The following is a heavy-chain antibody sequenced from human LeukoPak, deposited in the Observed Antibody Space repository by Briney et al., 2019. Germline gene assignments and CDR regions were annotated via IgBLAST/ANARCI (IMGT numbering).Heavy chain of an antibody. CDR1: GGSFSGYY. D-gene: IGHD3-16*02. J-gene: IGHJ4*02. CDR2: INHSGST. Sequence: SETLSLTCAVYGGSFSGYYWSWIRQPPGKGLEWIGEINHSGSTNYNPSLKSRVTISVDTSKNQFSLKLSSVTAADTAVYYCARGSHVWGSYHRFGYWGQGTLVTVSS. CDR3: ARGSHVWGSYHRFGY. V-gene: IGHV4-34*01.